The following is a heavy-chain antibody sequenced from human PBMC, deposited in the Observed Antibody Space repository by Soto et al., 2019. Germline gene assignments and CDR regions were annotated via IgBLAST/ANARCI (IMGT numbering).Heavy chain of an antibody. Sequence: PSETLSLTCTVSGGSISSYYWSWIRQPPGKGLEWIGYIYYSGSTNYNPSLKSRVTLSVDTSKNQFSLKLSSVTAADTAVYYCARGLHYDSSGYYFRYFDYWGQGTLVTVSS. CDR3: ARGLHYDSSGYYFRYFDY. J-gene: IGHJ4*02. CDR2: IYYSGST. D-gene: IGHD3-22*01. CDR1: GGSISSYY. V-gene: IGHV4-59*01.